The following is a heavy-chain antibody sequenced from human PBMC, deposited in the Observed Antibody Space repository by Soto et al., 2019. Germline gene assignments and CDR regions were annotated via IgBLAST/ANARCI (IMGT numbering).Heavy chain of an antibody. D-gene: IGHD1-1*01. CDR3: VKGGKGNSRWRGTDY. V-gene: IGHV3-64D*06. CDR1: GFTFSTYA. J-gene: IGHJ4*02. Sequence: EVQLVESGGGLVQPGGSLRLSCAASGFTFSTYAIHWVRQAPGRGLEYVSGISSNGGSTYYADSVRGTFIISRDNSKSTVNLQLSTGRPEDTAVYYCVKGGKGNSRWRGTDYWGQGTLVTVSS. CDR2: ISSNGGST.